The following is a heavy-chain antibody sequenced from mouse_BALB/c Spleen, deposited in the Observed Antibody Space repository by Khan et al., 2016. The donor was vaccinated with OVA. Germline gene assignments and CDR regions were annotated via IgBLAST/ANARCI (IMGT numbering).Heavy chain of an antibody. Sequence: EVELVESGGDLVKPGGSLKLSCAASGFTFSNYAMSWVRRTPDKRLEWVATISSAGTYTYYPDSVKGRFTISRNNAKNTLYLQMSSLKSEDTAIFYCASHLAGSFAYWGQGTLVTVSA. CDR2: ISSAGTYT. V-gene: IGHV5-6*01. J-gene: IGHJ3*01. CDR1: GFTFSNYA. CDR3: ASHLAGSFAY. D-gene: IGHD3-3*01.